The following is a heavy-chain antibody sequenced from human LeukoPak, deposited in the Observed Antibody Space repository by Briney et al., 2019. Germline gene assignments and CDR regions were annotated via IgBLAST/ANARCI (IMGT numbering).Heavy chain of an antibody. Sequence: GSLRLSCAASGFTFSNAWMTWVRQAPGKGLEWIGEINHSGITNYNPSLKSRVTISADTSKNQFSLKLSSVTAADTSVYYCASDTVAGTGRGQGTLVTVSS. CDR3: ASDTVAGTG. D-gene: IGHD6-19*01. CDR1: GFTFSNAW. J-gene: IGHJ4*02. V-gene: IGHV4-34*01. CDR2: INHSGIT.